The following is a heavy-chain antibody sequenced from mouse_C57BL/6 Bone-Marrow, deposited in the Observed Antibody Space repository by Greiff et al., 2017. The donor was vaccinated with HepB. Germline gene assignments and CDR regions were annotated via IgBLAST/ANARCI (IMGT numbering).Heavy chain of an antibody. CDR1: GFTFSDYY. CDR3: ARKITTVVEGWYFDV. CDR2: ISNGGGST. J-gene: IGHJ1*03. Sequence: LVESGGGLVQPGGSLKLSCAASGFTFSDYYMYWVRQTPEKRLEWVAYISNGGGSTYYPDTVKGRFTISRDNAKNTLYLQMSRLKSEDTAMYYCARKITTVVEGWYFDVWGTGTTVTVSS. D-gene: IGHD1-1*01. V-gene: IGHV5-12*01.